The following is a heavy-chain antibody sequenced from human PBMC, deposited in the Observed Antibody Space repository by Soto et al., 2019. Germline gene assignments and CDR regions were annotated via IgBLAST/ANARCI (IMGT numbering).Heavy chain of an antibody. CDR3: ARDRGVAYFQH. CDR2: IWYDGSNK. CDR1: GFTFSSYG. D-gene: IGHD2-15*01. V-gene: IGHV3-33*01. Sequence: QVQLVESGGGVVQPGRSLGLSCAASGFTFSSYGMHWVRQAPGKGLEWVAVIWYDGSNKYYADSVKGRFTISRDNSKNTLYLQMNSLRAEDTAVYYCARDRGVAYFQHWGQGTLVTVSS. J-gene: IGHJ1*01.